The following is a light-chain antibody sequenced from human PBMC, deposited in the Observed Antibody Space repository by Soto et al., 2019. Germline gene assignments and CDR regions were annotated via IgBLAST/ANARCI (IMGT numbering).Light chain of an antibody. J-gene: IGKJ1*01. CDR2: AAS. CDR1: QSVSGL. V-gene: IGKV3-11*01. Sequence: EIVLTQSPATLYSSPGEGATLSCGASQSVSGLLAWYHQKPGQAPRLLIYAASNRATGIPARFSGSGSGTDFTLTITRLEPEDFAVYYCQQRSNWPWTFGQGTKV. CDR3: QQRSNWPWT.